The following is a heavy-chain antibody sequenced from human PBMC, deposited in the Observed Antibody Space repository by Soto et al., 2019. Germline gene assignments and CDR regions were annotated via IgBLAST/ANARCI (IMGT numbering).Heavy chain of an antibody. CDR3: TRGRFVEWFSTLDI. V-gene: IGHV4-4*02. J-gene: IGHJ3*02. D-gene: IGHD3-3*01. CDR2: IYHSGSL. CDR1: GDSISSSDW. Sequence: QVQLQESGPGLVKPSGTLSLTCTVSGDSISSSDWWTWVRQPPGKGLEWIGQIYHSGSLNYNPYPNSTVIISLVKPLNQFSLNLHSGTGADTAVYFCTRGRFVEWFSTLDICGQGKKVSVSS.